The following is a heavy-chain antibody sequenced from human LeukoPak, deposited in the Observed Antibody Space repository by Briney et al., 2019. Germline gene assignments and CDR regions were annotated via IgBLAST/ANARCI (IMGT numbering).Heavy chain of an antibody. CDR1: GFTFSSYN. J-gene: IGHJ6*03. V-gene: IGHV3-48*01. CDR3: AKAGDPEYYYYYMDV. D-gene: IGHD4-17*01. Sequence: GGSLRLSCAASGFTFSSYNINWVRQAPGKGLEWLSYISSSSSTIYYADSVKGRFTISRDNAKNSLYLQMNSLRAEDTAVYYCAKAGDPEYYYYYMDVWGKGTTVTISS. CDR2: ISSSSSTI.